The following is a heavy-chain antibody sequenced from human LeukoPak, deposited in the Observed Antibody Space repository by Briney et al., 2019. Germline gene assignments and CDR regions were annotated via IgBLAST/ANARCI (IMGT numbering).Heavy chain of an antibody. V-gene: IGHV3-23*01. J-gene: IGHJ4*02. CDR3: AQGGHDFNPFYY. D-gene: IGHD2-21*02. CDR1: GSTFSTYA. CDR2: IKGGGGDP. Sequence: TGGSLRLSCAASGSTFSTYAMGWVRQAPGEGLEWVSSIKGGGGDPFYADSVRGRFTISRDKSKNTLYLQLNSLRPEDTAVYFCAQGGHDFNPFYYWGQGTLVTVSS.